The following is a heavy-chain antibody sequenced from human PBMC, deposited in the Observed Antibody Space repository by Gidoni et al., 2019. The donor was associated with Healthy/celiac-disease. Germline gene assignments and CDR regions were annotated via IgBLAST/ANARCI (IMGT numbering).Heavy chain of an antibody. CDR1: GFTFSSYS. Sequence: EVQLVESGGGLVQPGGSLRLSCAASGFTFSSYSMNWVRQAPGKGLEWVSYISSSSSTIYYADSVKGRFTISRDNAKNSLYLQMNSLRDEDTAVYYCARDRGWVGRYFDWLYYGMDVWGQGTTVTVSS. J-gene: IGHJ6*02. V-gene: IGHV3-48*02. D-gene: IGHD3-9*01. CDR3: ARDRGWVGRYFDWLYYGMDV. CDR2: ISSSSSTI.